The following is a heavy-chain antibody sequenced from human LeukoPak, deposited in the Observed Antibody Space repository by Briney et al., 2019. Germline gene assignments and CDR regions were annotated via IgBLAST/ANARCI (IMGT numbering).Heavy chain of an antibody. CDR1: GFTFSSSA. V-gene: IGHV3-30-3*02. Sequence: QPGGSLRLSCAASGFTFSSSAMHWVRQAPDKGLEWVAVISYDGSNKYYADSVKGRFTISRDNSKNTLYLQMNSLRAEDTAVYYCAKQIQPYYYDSSGYYYSSYFDYWGQGTLVTVSS. D-gene: IGHD3-22*01. CDR2: ISYDGSNK. CDR3: AKQIQPYYYDSSGYYYSSYFDY. J-gene: IGHJ4*02.